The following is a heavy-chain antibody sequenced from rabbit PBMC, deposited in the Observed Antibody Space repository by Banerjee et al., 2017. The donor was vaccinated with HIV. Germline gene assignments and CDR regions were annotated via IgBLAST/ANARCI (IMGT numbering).Heavy chain of an antibody. CDR1: GFDFRSNA. V-gene: IGHV1S45*01. Sequence: LEESGGDLVKPEGSLTLTCKASGFDFRSNAICWVRQAPGKGLEWIGTIYAGSSGSAYDASWVNGRCTISKTSSTTVTLQMTSLTAADTATYFCAREGSAWGELNLWGPGTLVTFS. CDR3: AREGSAWGELNL. D-gene: IGHD4-1*01. CDR2: IYAGSSGSA. J-gene: IGHJ4*01.